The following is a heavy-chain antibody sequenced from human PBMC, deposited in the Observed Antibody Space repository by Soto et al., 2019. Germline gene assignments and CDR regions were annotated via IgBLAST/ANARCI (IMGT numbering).Heavy chain of an antibody. Sequence: RGESLKISCKGSGYSFTSYWIGWVRRMPGKGLEWMGRIAPADSDTSYSPSFHGHVTMSVDRSTSTAYLQWGSLKASDTAMYYCVRVPIGHSDDSGYSDSWGQGTQVTVSS. J-gene: IGHJ5*01. CDR3: VRVPIGHSDDSGYSDS. CDR2: IAPADSDT. D-gene: IGHD3-22*01. CDR1: GYSFTSYW. V-gene: IGHV5-10-1*01.